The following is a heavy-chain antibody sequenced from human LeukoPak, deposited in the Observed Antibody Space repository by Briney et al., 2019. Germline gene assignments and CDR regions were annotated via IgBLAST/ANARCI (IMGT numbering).Heavy chain of an antibody. CDR1: GYIFSTYD. J-gene: IGHJ5*02. CDR2: VNPNSGNT. CDR3: AKVTMGDIWFDP. Sequence: ASVKVSCKASGYIFSTYDIHWVRQATGQGLEWMGWVNPNSGNTDFGQKFQGRLTITRNTSISTVYMELSSLRAEDTAVYYCAKVTMGDIWFDPWGQRTLVTVSS. V-gene: IGHV1-8*03.